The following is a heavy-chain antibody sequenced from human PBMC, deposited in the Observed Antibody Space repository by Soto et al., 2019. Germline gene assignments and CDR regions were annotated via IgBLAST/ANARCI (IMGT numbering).Heavy chain of an antibody. Sequence: PSETLSLTCTVSGGSISSSSYYWGWIRQPPGKGLEWIGSIYYSGSTYYNPSLKSRVTISVDTSKNQFSLKLSSVTAADTAVYYCARHVRRYYFDYWGQGPLVTVS. J-gene: IGHJ4*02. CDR3: ARHVRRYYFDY. V-gene: IGHV4-39*01. CDR1: GGSISSSSYY. CDR2: IYYSGST.